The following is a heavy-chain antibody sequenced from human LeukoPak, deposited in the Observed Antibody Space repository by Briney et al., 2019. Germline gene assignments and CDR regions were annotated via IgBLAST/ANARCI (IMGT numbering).Heavy chain of an antibody. Sequence: ASVKVSCKASGYTFTSYDINWVRQATGQGLGWMGWMNPNSGNTGYAQKFQGRVTMTRNTSISTAYMELSSLRSEDTAVYYCARQPDTENWFDPCGQGTLVTVSS. D-gene: IGHD5-18*01. J-gene: IGHJ5*02. CDR1: GYTFTSYD. V-gene: IGHV1-8*01. CDR2: MNPNSGNT. CDR3: ARQPDTENWFDP.